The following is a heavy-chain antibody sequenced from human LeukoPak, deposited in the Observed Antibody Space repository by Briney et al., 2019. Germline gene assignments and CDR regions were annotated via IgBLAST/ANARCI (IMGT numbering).Heavy chain of an antibody. CDR1: GFTFSSYS. CDR3: ARYTSNVVGKRHYFDY. Sequence: GGSLRLSCAASGFTFSSYSMNWVRQAPGKGLEWVSSISSSSSYIYYADPVKGRFTISRDNTKCSLYLQMNSLRAEDTAVYYCARYTSNVVGKRHYFDYWGQGTLVTVSS. V-gene: IGHV3-21*01. J-gene: IGHJ4*02. D-gene: IGHD1-26*01. CDR2: ISSSSSYI.